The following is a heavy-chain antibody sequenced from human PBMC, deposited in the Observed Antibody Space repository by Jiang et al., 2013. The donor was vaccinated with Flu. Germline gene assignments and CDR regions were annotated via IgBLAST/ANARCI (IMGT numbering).Heavy chain of an antibody. CDR3: ARDLQFTATAIYYYYGMDV. J-gene: IGHJ6*02. CDR1: GGTFSTYA. CDR2: IIPIFGTS. Sequence: SGAEVKKPGSSVKVSCKASGGTFSTYAITWVRQAPGQGLEWMGGIIPIFGTSNFAQKFRGRVTFTADRSTSTAYMELSSLRSEDTAVYYCARDLQFTATAIYYYYGMDVWGQGTTVTVSS. D-gene: IGHD5-18*01. V-gene: IGHV1-69*06.